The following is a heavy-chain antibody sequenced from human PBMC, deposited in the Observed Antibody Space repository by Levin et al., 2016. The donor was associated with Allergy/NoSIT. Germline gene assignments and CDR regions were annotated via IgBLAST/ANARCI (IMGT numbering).Heavy chain of an antibody. J-gene: IGHJ4*02. V-gene: IGHV3-48*04. Sequence: WIRQPPGKGLEWVSYITSSSSSIYYADSVKGRFTISRDNAKNSLYLQMNSLRAEDTAVYYCARYCSSTTCHRGFDYWGQGTLVTVSS. CDR3: ARYCSSTTCHRGFDY. CDR2: ITSSSSSI. D-gene: IGHD2-2*01.